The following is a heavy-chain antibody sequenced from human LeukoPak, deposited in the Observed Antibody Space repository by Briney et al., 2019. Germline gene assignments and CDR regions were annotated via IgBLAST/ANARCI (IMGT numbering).Heavy chain of an antibody. CDR2: IDPTT. D-gene: IGHD5-24*01. V-gene: IGHV3-23*01. CDR1: GFTFSSYA. Sequence: GGYLRLSCAASGFTFSSYAMSWVRQAPGKGLKWVSTIDPTTRNADSVKGRFTISRDNSKNTLYLQMNSLRAEDSAVYYCAKDLRFGDGYNIFDYWGQGTQVTVSS. J-gene: IGHJ4*02. CDR3: AKDLRFGDGYNIFDY.